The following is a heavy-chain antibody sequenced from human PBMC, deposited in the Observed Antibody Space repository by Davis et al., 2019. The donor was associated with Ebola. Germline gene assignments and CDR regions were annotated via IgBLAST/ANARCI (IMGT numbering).Heavy chain of an antibody. J-gene: IGHJ4*02. D-gene: IGHD4-11*01. CDR3: ARGLQGDY. V-gene: IGHV3-7*04. Sequence: GGSLRLSCAASGFIFSSYWMSWVRQAPGKGLEWVANIKQDGSEKYYVDSVKGRFTISRDNAKNTLYLQMNSLRAEDTAVYYCARGLQGDYWGQGTLVTVSS. CDR2: IKQDGSEK. CDR1: GFIFSSYW.